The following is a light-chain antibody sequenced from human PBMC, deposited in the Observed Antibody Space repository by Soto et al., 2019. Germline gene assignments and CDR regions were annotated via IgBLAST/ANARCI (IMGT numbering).Light chain of an antibody. CDR2: AAS. CDR1: TSISSW. J-gene: IGKJ1*01. Sequence: DLQMTQSPTTLSASVGDSATINCRASTSISSWLAWYQQKPGKAPKRLIYAASSLQSGVPSSCSGSGSGTEFTLTISSLQPEDFATYYCLQHNTYSWTFGRGTKVDIK. V-gene: IGKV1-5*01. CDR3: LQHNTYSWT.